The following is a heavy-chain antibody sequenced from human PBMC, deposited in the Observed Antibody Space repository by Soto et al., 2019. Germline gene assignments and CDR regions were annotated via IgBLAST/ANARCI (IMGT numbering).Heavy chain of an antibody. V-gene: IGHV4-30-4*01. J-gene: IGHJ3*02. D-gene: IGHD3-16*01. CDR1: GGSINSGDYY. Sequence: SETLSLTCTVPGGSINSGDYYWSWLLHSPGKGLEWIGYIYNTGSTYYNPSLRSRVLMSLDTSKNQFSLNVSSVTAADTAVYFCGGLYGWGSIHDI. CDR2: IYNTGST. CDR3: GGLYGWGSIHDI.